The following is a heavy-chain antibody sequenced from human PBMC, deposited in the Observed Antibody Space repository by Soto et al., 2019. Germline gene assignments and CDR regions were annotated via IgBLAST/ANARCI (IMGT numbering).Heavy chain of an antibody. J-gene: IGHJ6*02. CDR1: GGSISSSSYY. Sequence: SETLSLTCTVSGGSISSSSYYWGWIRQPPGKGLEWIGSIYYSGSTYYNPSLKSRVTISVDTSKNQFSLKLSSVTAADKAVYYCARELRSYYYYGMDVWGQGTTVTVSS. V-gene: IGHV4-39*07. CDR3: ARELRSYYYYGMDV. CDR2: IYYSGST.